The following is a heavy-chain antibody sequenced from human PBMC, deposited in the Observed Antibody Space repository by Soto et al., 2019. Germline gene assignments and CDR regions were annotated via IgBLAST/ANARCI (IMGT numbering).Heavy chain of an antibody. D-gene: IGHD2-2*01. CDR3: ARAHTVVVPAAPPSSWFDP. V-gene: IGHV4-31*03. CDR1: GGSISSGGYY. CDR2: IYYSGST. Sequence: SETLSLTCTVSGGSISSGGYYWSWIRQHPWKGLEWIGYIYYSGSTYYNPSLKSRVTISVDTSKNQFSLKLSSVTAADTAVYYCARAHTVVVPAAPPSSWFDPWGQGXLVTVYS. J-gene: IGHJ5*02.